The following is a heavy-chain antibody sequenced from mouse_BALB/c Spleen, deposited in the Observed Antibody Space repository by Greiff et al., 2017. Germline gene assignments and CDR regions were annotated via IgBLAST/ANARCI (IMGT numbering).Heavy chain of an antibody. J-gene: IGHJ3*01. V-gene: IGHV1-20*02. CDR3: ARSGGIYDGYYSFAY. Sequence: EVMLVESGPELVKPGASVKISCKASGYSFTGYFINWVMQSHGKSLEWIGRINPYNGDTFYNQKFKGKATLTVDKSSSTAHMELRSLASEDSAVYYCARSGGIYDGYYSFAYWGQGTLVTVSA. CDR1: GYSFTGYF. CDR2: INPYNGDT. D-gene: IGHD2-3*01.